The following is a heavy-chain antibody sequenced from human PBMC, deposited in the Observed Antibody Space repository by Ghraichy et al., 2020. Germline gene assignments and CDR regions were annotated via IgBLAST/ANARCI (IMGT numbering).Heavy chain of an antibody. V-gene: IGHV3-23*01. CDR3: VKGAKLQPKDS. J-gene: IGHJ4*02. CDR1: GFTFSSFG. D-gene: IGHD2-21*01. Sequence: GESLNISCAASGFTFSSFGMSWVRQAPGKGLEWVSSISYGGHDTFYSESVKGRFTISRDNSKSTLFLQMISLRADDTAVYYCVKGAKLQPKDSWGQGTLVTVSS. CDR2: ISYGGHDT.